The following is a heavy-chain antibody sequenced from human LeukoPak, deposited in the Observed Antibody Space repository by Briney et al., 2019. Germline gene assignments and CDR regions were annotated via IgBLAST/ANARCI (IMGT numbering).Heavy chain of an antibody. CDR2: ISSSSSTI. D-gene: IGHD3-3*01. J-gene: IGHJ3*02. Sequence: GGSLRLSCAASGFTFSSYSMNWVRQAPGKGLEWVSYISSSSSTIYYADSVKGRFTISRDNAKNSLYLQMNSLRAEDTAVYYCARDHNVLRFLEWLPDAFDIWGQGTMVTVSS. CDR3: ARDHNVLRFLEWLPDAFDI. CDR1: GFTFSSYS. V-gene: IGHV3-48*01.